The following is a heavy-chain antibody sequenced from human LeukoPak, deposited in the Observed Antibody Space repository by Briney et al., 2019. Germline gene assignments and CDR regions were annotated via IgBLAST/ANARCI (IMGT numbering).Heavy chain of an antibody. CDR1: GGSFSGYY. CDR2: INHSGST. D-gene: IGHD3-22*01. CDR3: ARGPYYDSSGYPVY. V-gene: IGHV4-34*01. Sequence: PSETLSLTCAVYGGSFSGYYWNWIRQPPGKGLEWIGEINHSGSTNYNPSLKSRVTISVDTSKNQFSLKLSSVTAADTAVYYCARGPYYDSSGYPVYWGQGTLVTVSS. J-gene: IGHJ4*02.